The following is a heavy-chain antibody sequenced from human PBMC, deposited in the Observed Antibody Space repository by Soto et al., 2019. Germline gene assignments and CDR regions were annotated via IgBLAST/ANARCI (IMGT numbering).Heavy chain of an antibody. Sequence: TSETLSLTCAVYGGSFSGYYWSWIRQPPGKGLEWIGEINHSGSTNYNPSLKSRVTISVDTSKNQFSLKLSSVTAADTAVYYCARAFWSGYYLAFDIWGQGTMVTVSS. CDR1: GGSFSGYY. D-gene: IGHD3-3*01. CDR2: INHSGST. V-gene: IGHV4-34*01. J-gene: IGHJ3*02. CDR3: ARAFWSGYYLAFDI.